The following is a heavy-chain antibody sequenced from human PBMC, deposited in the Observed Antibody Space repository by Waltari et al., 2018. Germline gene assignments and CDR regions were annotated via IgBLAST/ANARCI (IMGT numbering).Heavy chain of an antibody. Sequence: QVTLKESGPVLVKPTETLTLTCTVSGFSISNARMGVSWIRQHPGKALEWLAHIFSNDEKAYHSSLYSRLSISNDTSKCQVVLTMTNMDPVDTTTYYCARIMNLYDFWSGYPYYYYYMYVWGKGTTVTFSS. CDR2: IFSNDEK. V-gene: IGHV2-26*01. D-gene: IGHD3-3*01. J-gene: IGHJ6*03. CDR1: GFSISNARMG. CDR3: ARIMNLYDFWSGYPYYYYYMYV.